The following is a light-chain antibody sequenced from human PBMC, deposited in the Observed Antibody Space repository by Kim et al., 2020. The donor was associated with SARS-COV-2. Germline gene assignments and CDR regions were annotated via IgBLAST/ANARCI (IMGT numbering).Light chain of an antibody. CDR2: AAS. CDR1: QGISIY. Sequence: DIQMTQSPSALSASVGDRVTITCRASQGISIYLAWFQQKPGEVPKLLIYAASSLHSGVPSRFSGSGSGTEFTLTIGSLQPEDSATYYCLQHDSYPPTFGGGTKVEIK. J-gene: IGKJ4*01. CDR3: LQHDSYPPT. V-gene: IGKV1-17*03.